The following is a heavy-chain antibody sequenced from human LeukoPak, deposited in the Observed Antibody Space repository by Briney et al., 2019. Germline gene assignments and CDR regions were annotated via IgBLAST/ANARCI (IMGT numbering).Heavy chain of an antibody. Sequence: GASVKVSCKASGYTFTSYAMNWVRQAPGQGLEWMGWINTNTGNPTYAQGFTGRFVFSLDTSVSTAYLQISSLKAEDTAVYYCARDQVWYPSPRDYYYYYMDVWGKGTTVTVSS. CDR3: ARDQVWYPSPRDYYYYYMDV. D-gene: IGHD6-13*01. V-gene: IGHV7-4-1*02. J-gene: IGHJ6*03. CDR2: INTNTGNP. CDR1: GYTFTSYA.